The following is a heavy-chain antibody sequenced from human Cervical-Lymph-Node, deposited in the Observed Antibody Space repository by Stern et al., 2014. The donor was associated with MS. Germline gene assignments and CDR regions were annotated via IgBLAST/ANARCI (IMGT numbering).Heavy chain of an antibody. CDR3: ARERHSMDV. CDR2: IDPNSGGT. J-gene: IGHJ6*02. Sequence: VQLVQSGAEVKKPGASVKVSFKASGYSFTAYYMHWVRQAPGQGLEWMGWIDPNSGGTKSAQNFQGRVTMTRDTSISTFYMELSGLTSDDTAVFYCARERHSMDVWGQGTTVTVSS. CDR1: GYSFTAYY. V-gene: IGHV1-2*02.